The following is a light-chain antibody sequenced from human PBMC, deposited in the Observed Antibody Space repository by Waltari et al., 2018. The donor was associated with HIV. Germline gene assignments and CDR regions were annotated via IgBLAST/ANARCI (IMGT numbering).Light chain of an antibody. CDR3: QSYDSTLSGSV. V-gene: IGLV1-40*01. J-gene: IGLJ2*01. CDR2: SNS. CDR1: RSNIGAGND. Sequence: HSVLTQTPSVSGAPGQRVTISCTGSRSNIGAGNDENWYQPLPGTAPKLLSHSNSYPPSGVPDRFSVSQSGTSASLVLTGLQADDEGDYYCQSYDSTLSGSVFGGGTKLTVL.